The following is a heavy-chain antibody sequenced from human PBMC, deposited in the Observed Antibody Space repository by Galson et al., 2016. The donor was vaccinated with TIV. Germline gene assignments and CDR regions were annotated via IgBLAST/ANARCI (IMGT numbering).Heavy chain of an antibody. V-gene: IGHV1-69*13. CDR3: ARPSSSCRGCSYYYYMDV. Sequence: SVKVSCKASGGTFNIYAISWVRQAPGQGLEWVGGILPIFGAATYAQKFQGRVTITADESTNTAYMELSSLKSDDTAMYYCARPSSSCRGCSYYYYMDVWGKGTTVTVS. D-gene: IGHD6-19*01. CDR2: ILPIFGAA. CDR1: GGTFNIYA. J-gene: IGHJ6*03.